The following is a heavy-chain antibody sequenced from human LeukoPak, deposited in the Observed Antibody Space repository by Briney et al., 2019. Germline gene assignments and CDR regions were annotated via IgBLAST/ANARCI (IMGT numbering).Heavy chain of an antibody. Sequence: ASVKVSCKASGYTFTSYDINWVRHATGQGLEWMGWMNPNSGNTGYAQKFQGRVTITRNTSISTAYMELSSLRSEDTAVYYCARGMRYYDFWSGTPQDYYYYYMDVWGKGTTVTVSS. V-gene: IGHV1-8*03. D-gene: IGHD3-3*01. CDR3: ARGMRYYDFWSGTPQDYYYYYMDV. J-gene: IGHJ6*03. CDR1: GYTFTSYD. CDR2: MNPNSGNT.